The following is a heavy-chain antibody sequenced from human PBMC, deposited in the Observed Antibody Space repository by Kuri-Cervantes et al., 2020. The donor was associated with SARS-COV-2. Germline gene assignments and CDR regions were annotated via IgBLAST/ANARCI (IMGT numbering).Heavy chain of an antibody. V-gene: IGHV3-30*04. J-gene: IGHJ4*02. CDR3: AKGGYSYGYAGHFDY. Sequence: GGSLRLSCAASGFIFSSYAMHGVRQAPGKGLEWVAVISYDGSNKYYADSVKGRFTISRDNSKNTLYLQMNSLRAEDTAVYYCAKGGYSYGYAGHFDYWGQGTLVTVSS. CDR2: ISYDGSNK. D-gene: IGHD5-18*01. CDR1: GFIFSSYA.